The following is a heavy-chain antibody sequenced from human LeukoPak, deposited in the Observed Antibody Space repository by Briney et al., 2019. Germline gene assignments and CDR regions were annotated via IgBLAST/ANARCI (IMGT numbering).Heavy chain of an antibody. D-gene: IGHD5-18*01. CDR1: GFTFRSYA. CDR3: AKDRGYSYGLFDY. V-gene: IGHV3-23*01. J-gene: IGHJ4*02. CDR2: ISGSGGST. Sequence: GGSLRLSCAASGFTFRSYAMSWVRQAPGKGLEWVSAISGSGGSTYYADSVKGRFTISRDNSKNTLYLQMNSLRAEDTAVYYCAKDRGYSYGLFDYWGQGTLVTVSS.